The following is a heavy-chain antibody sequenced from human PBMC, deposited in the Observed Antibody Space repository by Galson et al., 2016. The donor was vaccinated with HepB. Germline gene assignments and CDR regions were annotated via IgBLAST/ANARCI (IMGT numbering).Heavy chain of an antibody. D-gene: IGHD2-15*01. J-gene: IGHJ4*02. V-gene: IGHV3-33*01. CDR1: GFTFSAYG. CDR2: IWYDGTNK. Sequence: SLRLSCAASGFTFSAYGMHWVRQAPGKGLEWVAVIWYDGTNKYYADSVKGRFTISRDNSKNTLYLQMNSLRAEDTAIYYCARAPFSSFTWSDYWGQGTLVTVSS. CDR3: ARAPFSSFTWSDY.